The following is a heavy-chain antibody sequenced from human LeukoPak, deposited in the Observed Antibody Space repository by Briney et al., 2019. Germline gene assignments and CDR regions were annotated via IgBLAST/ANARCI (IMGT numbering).Heavy chain of an antibody. Sequence: GESLKISCQGSGYTFSSYWIGWVRQLPGKGLEWMGIIYPGDSDTGYSPSLQGQVTISVDTSIGTAYLQRSSLKASDTAIYYCARQNDFRLDYWGQGTLVTVSS. D-gene: IGHD3-3*01. V-gene: IGHV5-51*01. CDR1: GYTFSSYW. CDR3: ARQNDFRLDY. J-gene: IGHJ4*02. CDR2: IYPGDSDT.